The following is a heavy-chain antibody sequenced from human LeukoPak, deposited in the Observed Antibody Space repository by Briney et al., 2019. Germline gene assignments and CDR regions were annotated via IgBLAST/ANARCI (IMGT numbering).Heavy chain of an antibody. V-gene: IGHV1-24*01. CDR1: GYTLTELS. CDR3: ATGGLIKNTFMIRGVKPLDS. J-gene: IGHJ4*02. D-gene: IGHD3-10*01. CDR2: FDPEDGET. Sequence: GASVKVSCKVSGYTLTELSMHWVQQAPGKGLEWMGGFDPEDGETIYAQKFQGRVTMTEDTSTDTAYMELSSLRSDDTAIYYCATGGLIKNTFMIRGVKPLDSWGQGTLVAVSS.